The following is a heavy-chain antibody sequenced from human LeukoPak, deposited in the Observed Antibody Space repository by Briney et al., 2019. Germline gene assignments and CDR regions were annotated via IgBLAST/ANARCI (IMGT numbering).Heavy chain of an antibody. CDR2: ISSGSRTI. J-gene: IGHJ4*02. CDR1: GFSFSGYS. Sequence: GGSLRLSCAASGFSFSGYSMNWVRQAPGKGLDWVSYISSGSRTIFYADSVKGRFTISRDNAKNSLYLQMNSLRAEDTAVYYCARDRQQLVFDYWGQGTLVTVSS. CDR3: ARDRQQLVFDY. V-gene: IGHV3-48*04. D-gene: IGHD6-13*01.